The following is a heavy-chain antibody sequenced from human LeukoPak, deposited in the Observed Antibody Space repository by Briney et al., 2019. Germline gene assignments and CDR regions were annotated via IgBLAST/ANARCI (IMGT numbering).Heavy chain of an antibody. CDR3: ASNVSPSYCSGGSCYSSTSGYFQH. J-gene: IGHJ1*01. V-gene: IGHV1-69*06. Sequence: GASVKVSCKASGGTFSSYAISWVRQAPGQGLEWMGGIIPIFGTANYAQKFQGRVTITADKSTSTAYMELSSLRSEDTAVYYCASNVSPSYCSGGSCYSSTSGYFQHWGQGTLVTVSS. CDR1: GGTFSSYA. D-gene: IGHD2-15*01. CDR2: IIPIFGTA.